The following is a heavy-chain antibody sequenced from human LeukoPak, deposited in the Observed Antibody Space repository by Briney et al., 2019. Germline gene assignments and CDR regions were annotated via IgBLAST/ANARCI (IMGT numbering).Heavy chain of an antibody. D-gene: IGHD3-22*01. CDR1: GYTFTGPY. V-gene: IGHV1-2*02. CDR3: ARDYYDSSGLGAFDI. Sequence: ASVTVSCKASGYTFTGPYIHWVRQAPGQGLEWMGWINPNSGGTKYAQKFQGRVTMTRNTSISTAYMELSRLRSDDTAVFYCARDYYDSSGLGAFDIWGQGTMVTVSS. J-gene: IGHJ3*02. CDR2: INPNSGGT.